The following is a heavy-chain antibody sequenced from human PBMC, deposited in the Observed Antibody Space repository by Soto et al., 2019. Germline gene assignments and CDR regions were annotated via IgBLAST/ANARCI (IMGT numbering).Heavy chain of an antibody. Sequence: EVQLVESGGGLVQPGGSLKLSCAASGSSFRGPDMHGGRQASGKGREWVGRIRSKGNSYATAYAASVKGRFTISRDDSKNTAYLQMNSLKTEDTAVYYCTRQGPRDGYNWGFDYWGQGTLVTVSS. CDR2: IRSKGNSYAT. V-gene: IGHV3-73*02. J-gene: IGHJ4*02. D-gene: IGHD5-12*01. CDR1: GSSFRGPD. CDR3: TRQGPRDGYNWGFDY.